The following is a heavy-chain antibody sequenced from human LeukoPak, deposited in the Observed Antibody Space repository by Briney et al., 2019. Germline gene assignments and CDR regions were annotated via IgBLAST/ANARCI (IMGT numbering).Heavy chain of an antibody. Sequence: GGCLRLSCAASGFTFSDAWMTWVRQAPGKGLEWVGLIKSKTAGGTTEYAAPVKDRFTISRDDSKNTLYLQMYSLKTEDTAVYYCTTWTSLWGQGTLVTVSS. CDR2: IKSKTAGGTT. V-gene: IGHV3-15*01. D-gene: IGHD3/OR15-3a*01. J-gene: IGHJ4*02. CDR3: TTWTSL. CDR1: GFTFSDAW.